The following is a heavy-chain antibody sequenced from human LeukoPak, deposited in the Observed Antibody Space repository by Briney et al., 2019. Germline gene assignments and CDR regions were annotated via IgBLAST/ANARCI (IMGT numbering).Heavy chain of an antibody. CDR3: AAEAHDYGVQRGFDY. V-gene: IGHV1-58*01. CDR1: GFTFTSSA. D-gene: IGHD4-17*01. CDR2: IVVGSGNT. J-gene: IGHJ4*02. Sequence: ASVKVSCKASGFTFTSSAVQWVRQARGQRLEWIGWIVVGSGNTNYAQKFQERVTITRDMSTSTAYMELSSLRSEDTAVYYCAAEAHDYGVQRGFDYWGQGTLVTVSS.